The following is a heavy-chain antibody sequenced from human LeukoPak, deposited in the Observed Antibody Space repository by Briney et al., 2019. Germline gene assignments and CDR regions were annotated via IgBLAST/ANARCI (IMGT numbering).Heavy chain of an antibody. V-gene: IGHV3-74*01. CDR2: INSDGSIT. D-gene: IGHD2-8*02. CDR3: ARNPTGDYDY. Sequence: PGGSLRLSCAASGFTFRDYWMHWVRQGPGKGLLWVSHINSDGSITDYADSVKGRFTISRDNATNTLSLQMDSLRVEDTAVYYCARNPTGDYDYWGQGALVTVSS. CDR1: GFTFRDYW. J-gene: IGHJ4*02.